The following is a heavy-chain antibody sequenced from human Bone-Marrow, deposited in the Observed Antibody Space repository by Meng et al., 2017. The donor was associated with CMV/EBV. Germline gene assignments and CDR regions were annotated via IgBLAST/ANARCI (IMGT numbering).Heavy chain of an antibody. V-gene: IGHV4-39*01. CDR3: ARLRVAATLYFDY. CDR2: IYYSGST. Sequence: GSLRLSCTVSGGSISSSSYYWGWIRQPPGKGLEWIGSIYYSGSTYYNPSLKSRVTISVDTSKNQFSLKLSSVTAADTAVYYCARLRVAATLYFDYWGQGTRVTVSS. CDR1: GGSISSSSYY. D-gene: IGHD2-15*01. J-gene: IGHJ4*02.